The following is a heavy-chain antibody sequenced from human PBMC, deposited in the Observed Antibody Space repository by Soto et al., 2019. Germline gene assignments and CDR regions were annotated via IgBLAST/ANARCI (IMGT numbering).Heavy chain of an antibody. CDR2: IRSKDYGGTT. CDR1: GFTFGYFS. V-gene: IGHV3-49*02. Sequence: GGALRLSCATSGFTFGYFSISWVRQAPGRGLEWVGFIRSKDYGGTTEYAASVKGRFAISRDDSTGIAYLQMNSLKIEDTAVYYCTREIPYFDSWGQGTLVTVSS. J-gene: IGHJ4*02. CDR3: TREIPYFDS.